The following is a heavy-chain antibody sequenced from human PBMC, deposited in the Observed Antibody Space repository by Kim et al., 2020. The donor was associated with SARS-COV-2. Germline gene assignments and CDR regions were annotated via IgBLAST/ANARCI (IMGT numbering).Heavy chain of an antibody. CDR2: ISGSGGST. CDR3: AKVGTAYRRKYYFDY. J-gene: IGHJ4*02. Sequence: GGSLRLSCAASGFTFSSYAMSWVRQAPGKGLEWVSAISGSGGSTYYADSVKGRFTISRDNSKNTLYLQMNSLRAEDTAVYYCAKVGTAYRRKYYFDYWGQGTLVTVSS. V-gene: IGHV3-23*01. D-gene: IGHD5-18*01. CDR1: GFTFSSYA.